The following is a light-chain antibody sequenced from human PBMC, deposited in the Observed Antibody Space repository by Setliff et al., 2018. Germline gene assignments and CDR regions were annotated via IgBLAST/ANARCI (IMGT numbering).Light chain of an antibody. CDR3: QSYDTSLSGFDV. CDR1: SSNIGAGYD. J-gene: IGLJ1*01. Sequence: LTQPPSVSGAPGQRVTISCTGSSSNIGAGYDVHWYQQLPGTTPKLLIYGNSNRPSGVPDRFSGSKSGTSASLAITGLQAEDEADYYCQSYDTSLSGFDVFGTGTKVTVL. V-gene: IGLV1-40*01. CDR2: GNS.